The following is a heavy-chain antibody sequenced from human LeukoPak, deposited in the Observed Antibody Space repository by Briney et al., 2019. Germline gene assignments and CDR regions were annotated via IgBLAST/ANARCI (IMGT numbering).Heavy chain of an antibody. V-gene: IGHV1-8*01. CDR2: MNPKSGDT. D-gene: IGHD1-26*01. CDR3: ARKVGATTNWFDP. CDR1: GYTFTSYD. Sequence: GASVKVSCKASGYTFTSYDINWVRQATGQGLEWVGWMNPKSGDTGYAQKFQGRVTLTRNISITTAYMEMSSLRLEDTAVYYCARKVGATTNWFDPWGQGTLVTVSS. J-gene: IGHJ5*02.